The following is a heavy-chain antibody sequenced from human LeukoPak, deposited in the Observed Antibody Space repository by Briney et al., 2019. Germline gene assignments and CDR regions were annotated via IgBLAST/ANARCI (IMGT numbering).Heavy chain of an antibody. Sequence: PGGSLRLSCTASGFTFGDYAMSWVRQAPGKGLEWVGFIRSKAYGGTTEYAASVKGRFTISRDDSKSIAYLQMNSLKTEDTAVYYRTREYTYYYDISGYYYLDYRGQGTLVTVSS. CDR2: IRSKAYGGTT. V-gene: IGHV3-49*04. CDR3: TREYTYYYDISGYYYLDY. CDR1: GFTFGDYA. D-gene: IGHD3-22*01. J-gene: IGHJ4*02.